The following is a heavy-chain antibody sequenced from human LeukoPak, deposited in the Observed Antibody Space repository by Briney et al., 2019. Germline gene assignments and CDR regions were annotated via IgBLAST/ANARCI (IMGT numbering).Heavy chain of an antibody. V-gene: IGHV4-34*01. Sequence: PSETLSLTCAVYGGSFSGYYWSWIRQPPGKGLEWIGEINHSGSTNYNPSLKSRVTISVDTSKNQFSLKLSSVTAADTAVYYCARSRQGVDYWGQGTLVTVSS. CDR2: INHSGST. CDR1: GGSFSGYY. D-gene: IGHD1-26*01. J-gene: IGHJ4*02. CDR3: ARSRQGVDY.